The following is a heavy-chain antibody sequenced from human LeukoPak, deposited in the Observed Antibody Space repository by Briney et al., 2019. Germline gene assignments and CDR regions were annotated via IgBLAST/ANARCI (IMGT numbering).Heavy chain of an antibody. CDR1: GGSFSGYY. D-gene: IGHD3-22*01. CDR2: INHSGST. CDR3: ARGPSHYYDSSGYFA. J-gene: IGHJ5*02. Sequence: PSETLSLTCAVYGGSFSGYYWSWIRQPPGKGLEWIGEINHSGSTNYSPSLKSRVTISVDTSKNQFSLKLSSVTAADTAVYYCARGPSHYYDSSGYFAWGQGTLVTVSS. V-gene: IGHV4-34*01.